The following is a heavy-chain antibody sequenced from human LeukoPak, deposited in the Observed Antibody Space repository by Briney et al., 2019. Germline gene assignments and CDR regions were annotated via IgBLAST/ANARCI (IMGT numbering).Heavy chain of an antibody. CDR3: AREIVVVPAAMGGAYYYYGMDV. Sequence: GGSLRLSCAASGFTFDDYAMHWVRQAPGKGLEWVSGISWNSGSIGYADSVKGRFTISRDNSKNTLYLQMNSLRAEDTAVYYCAREIVVVPAAMGGAYYYYGMDVWGQGTTVTVSS. J-gene: IGHJ6*02. CDR1: GFTFDDYA. CDR2: ISWNSGSI. D-gene: IGHD2-2*01. V-gene: IGHV3-9*01.